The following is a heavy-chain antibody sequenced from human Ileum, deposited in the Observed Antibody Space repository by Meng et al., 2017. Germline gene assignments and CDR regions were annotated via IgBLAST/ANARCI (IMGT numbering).Heavy chain of an antibody. D-gene: IGHD2-15*01. CDR3: AKDYAVVIGATVGFFDP. V-gene: IGHV3-30*18. Sequence: QVQLVESGGGVVQPGRSQRLSCVASGVTFDSYGMHWVRQAPGKGLAWVAVISHDGSNEYYADSVKGRFTISRDNSKNTLYLQMNSLRPGDTAVYYCAKDYAVVIGATVGFFDPWGQGTLVTVSS. CDR1: GVTFDSYG. J-gene: IGHJ5*02. CDR2: ISHDGSNE.